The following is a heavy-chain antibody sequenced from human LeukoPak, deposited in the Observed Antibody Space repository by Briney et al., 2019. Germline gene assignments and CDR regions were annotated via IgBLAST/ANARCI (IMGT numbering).Heavy chain of an antibody. Sequence: ASVKVSCKASGYTLTAYCLHWVRQAPGQGLEWMGRINPNSGGTTYAQKFRGRVTMTRDTSIGTAYMELSSLRSDDTAVYYCARPYYESSGLYVDAFDIWGQGTMVTVSS. CDR1: GYTLTAYC. J-gene: IGHJ3*02. V-gene: IGHV1-2*06. CDR2: INPNSGGT. D-gene: IGHD3-22*01. CDR3: ARPYYESSGLYVDAFDI.